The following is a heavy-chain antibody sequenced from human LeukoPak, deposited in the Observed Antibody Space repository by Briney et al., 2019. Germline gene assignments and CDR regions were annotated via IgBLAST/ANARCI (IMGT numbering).Heavy chain of an antibody. Sequence: PGGSLRLFCAASGFTFSSYAMNWVRQAPGKGLEWVSYITNNGTTIYYADSVKGRFTISRDNPENSLYLQMNSLGAEDTAIYYCARDQWLAYYYHGMDVWGQGTTVTVSS. CDR3: ARDQWLAYYYHGMDV. V-gene: IGHV3-48*03. J-gene: IGHJ6*02. CDR1: GFTFSSYA. D-gene: IGHD6-19*01. CDR2: ITNNGTTI.